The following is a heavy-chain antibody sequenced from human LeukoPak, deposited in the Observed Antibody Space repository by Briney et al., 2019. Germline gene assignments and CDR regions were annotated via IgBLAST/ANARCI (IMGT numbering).Heavy chain of an antibody. CDR1: GYTFTNFY. Sequence: ASVKVSCKTSGYTFTNFYMHWVRQAPGQGLEWMGMVIPSGGGTTYAQKFQGRVTMTRDTSTRTVYMELSSLTSEDTAVYYCARENGGHSDYWGQGTLVTVSS. CDR3: ARENGGHSDY. D-gene: IGHD4-23*01. CDR2: VIPSGGGT. V-gene: IGHV1-46*01. J-gene: IGHJ4*02.